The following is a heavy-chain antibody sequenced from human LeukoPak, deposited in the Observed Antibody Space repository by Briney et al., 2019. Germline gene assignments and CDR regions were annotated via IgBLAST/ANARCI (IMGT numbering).Heavy chain of an antibody. V-gene: IGHV3-21*01. J-gene: IGHJ4*02. CDR2: ISSSSSYI. Sequence: PGGSLRLSCAASGFTFSSYIMNWVRQAPGKGLEWVSSISSSSSYIYYADSVKGRFTISRDNAKNSLYLQMNSLRAEDTAVYYCARYCSSTSCYTHRVYWGQGTLVTVSS. CDR1: GFTFSSYI. CDR3: ARYCSSTSCYTHRVY. D-gene: IGHD2-2*02.